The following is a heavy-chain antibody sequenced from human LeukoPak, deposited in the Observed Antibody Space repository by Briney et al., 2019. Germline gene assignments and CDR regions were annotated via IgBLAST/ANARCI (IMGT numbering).Heavy chain of an antibody. Sequence: PGGSLRLSCAPSGFTFSYYEMGWVRRAPGKGLEWVSYVTSGGTSMNYADSVKGRFTISRDNAKNSLYPQLNSLRAEDTAVYYCAKDLAYGSGSYYFDQWGQGTLVTVSS. CDR1: GFTFSYYE. CDR2: VTSGGTSM. D-gene: IGHD3-10*01. V-gene: IGHV3-48*03. CDR3: AKDLAYGSGSYYFDQ. J-gene: IGHJ4*02.